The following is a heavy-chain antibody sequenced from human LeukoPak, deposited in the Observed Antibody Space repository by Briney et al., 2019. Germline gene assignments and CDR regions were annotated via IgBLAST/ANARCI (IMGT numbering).Heavy chain of an antibody. CDR3: ARLPVDAFDI. CDR1: RFTFSNYA. V-gene: IGHV3-64*01. D-gene: IGHD1-14*01. CDR2: TSSNGGNT. Sequence: PGGSLRLSCAASRFTFSNYAMHWVRQAPGKGLEHVSATSSNGGNTHYANSVKGRFTISRDNSKNTLYLQMGSLRAEDMAVYYCARLPVDAFDIWGQGTMVTVSS. J-gene: IGHJ3*02.